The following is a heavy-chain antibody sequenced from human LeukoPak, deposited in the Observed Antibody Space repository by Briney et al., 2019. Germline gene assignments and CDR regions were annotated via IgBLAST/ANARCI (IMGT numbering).Heavy chain of an antibody. V-gene: IGHV3-21*01. D-gene: IGHD2-15*01. CDR3: AREGYCSGGSCYSDPFDY. Sequence: KPGGSLRLSCAASGFTFSSYSMNWVRQAPGKGLEWVSSISSSSSYIYYADSVKGRFTISRDNAKNSLHLQMNSLRAEDTAVYYCAREGYCSGGSCYSDPFDYWGQGTLVTVSS. CDR2: ISSSSSYI. J-gene: IGHJ4*02. CDR1: GFTFSSYS.